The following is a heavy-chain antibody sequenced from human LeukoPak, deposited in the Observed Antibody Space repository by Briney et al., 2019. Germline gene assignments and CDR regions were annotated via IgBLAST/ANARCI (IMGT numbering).Heavy chain of an antibody. Sequence: GASVKVSCTASGYTCTGYYMHWVRQAAGQGLEWMGWINPNSGGTNYAQKFQGRVTMTRDTSISTAYMELSRLRSDDTAVYYCARGQYCSSTSCSFDYWGQGTLVTVSS. J-gene: IGHJ4*02. D-gene: IGHD2-2*01. CDR2: INPNSGGT. V-gene: IGHV1-2*02. CDR1: GYTCTGYY. CDR3: ARGQYCSSTSCSFDY.